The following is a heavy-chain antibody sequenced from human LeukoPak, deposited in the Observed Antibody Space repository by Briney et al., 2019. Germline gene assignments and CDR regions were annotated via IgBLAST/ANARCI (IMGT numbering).Heavy chain of an antibody. D-gene: IGHD6-13*01. Sequence: KPSETLSLTCTVSGGSISSYYWSWIRQPAGKGLEWIGRIYTIGSTNYNPSLKSRVTISVDTSKNQFSLELSSVTAADTAVYYCARAFGGSSSWSDYYYYYMDVWGKGTTVTASS. CDR1: GGSISSYY. CDR2: IYTIGST. J-gene: IGHJ6*03. V-gene: IGHV4-4*07. CDR3: ARAFGGSSSWSDYYYYYMDV.